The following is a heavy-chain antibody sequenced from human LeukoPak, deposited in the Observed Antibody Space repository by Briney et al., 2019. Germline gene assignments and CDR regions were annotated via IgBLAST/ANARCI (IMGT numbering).Heavy chain of an antibody. CDR2: ISYDGRNK. Sequence: GRSLRLSCAASGFTFSSYAMHWVRQAPGKGLEWVAVISYDGRNKYYADSVKGRFTISRDNSKNTLYLQMNSLRAEDTAVYYCARDGPEGSSGWYWDYYYYGMDVWGQGTTVTVSS. CDR1: GFTFSSYA. CDR3: ARDGPEGSSGWYWDYYYYGMDV. J-gene: IGHJ6*02. V-gene: IGHV3-30*04. D-gene: IGHD6-19*01.